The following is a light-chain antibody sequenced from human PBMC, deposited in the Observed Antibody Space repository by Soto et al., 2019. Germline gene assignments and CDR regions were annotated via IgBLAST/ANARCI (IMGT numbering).Light chain of an antibody. V-gene: IGLV1-44*01. CDR3: ATWDDSLNGFYV. CDR1: SSNIGSNT. J-gene: IGLJ1*01. CDR2: YNN. Sequence: QSVLTQPPSASGTPGQRVIISCSGSSSNIGSNTVNWYQQLPGTAPTLLIYYNNQRPSGVPDRFSGSKSGTSASLAISGLRSDDEADYFCATWDDSLNGFYVFGTGTKVTVL.